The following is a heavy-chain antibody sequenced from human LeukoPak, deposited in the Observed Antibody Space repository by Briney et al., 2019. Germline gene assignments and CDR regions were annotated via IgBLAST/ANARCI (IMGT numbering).Heavy chain of an antibody. V-gene: IGHV3-23*01. CDR3: AKSSITIFGVVIQSWYYFDY. CDR2: ISGSGGST. Sequence: GGSLRLSCAASGFTFSSYAMSWVRQAPGKGLEWVSAISGSGGSTYYADSVKGRFTISRDNSKNTLYLQMNSLRAEDTAVYYRAKSSITIFGVVIQSWYYFDYWGQGTLVTVSS. J-gene: IGHJ4*02. CDR1: GFTFSSYA. D-gene: IGHD3-3*01.